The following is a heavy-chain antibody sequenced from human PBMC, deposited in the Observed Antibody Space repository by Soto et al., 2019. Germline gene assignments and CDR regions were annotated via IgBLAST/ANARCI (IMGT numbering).Heavy chain of an antibody. J-gene: IGHJ4*02. D-gene: IGHD3-22*01. CDR3: AREVSGDYYDSSGYLPRYFDY. Sequence: PGGSLRLSCAASGFTLSDYYMSWIRQAPGKGLEWVSYISSSSRYTNYADSVKGRFTISRDNAKNSLYPQMNSLRAEDTAVYYCAREVSGDYYDSSGYLPRYFDYWGQGTLVTVSS. CDR2: ISSSSRYT. V-gene: IGHV3-11*06. CDR1: GFTLSDYY.